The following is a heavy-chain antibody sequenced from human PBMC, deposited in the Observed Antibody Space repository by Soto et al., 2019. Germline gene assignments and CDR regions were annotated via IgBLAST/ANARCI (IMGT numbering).Heavy chain of an antibody. CDR1: GFTFSTSE. V-gene: IGHV3-48*03. CDR2: ISSSGGTT. J-gene: IGHJ4*02. CDR3: ARWEVVTGLDY. D-gene: IGHD3-22*01. Sequence: GGSLRLSCAASGFTFSTSEMSWVRQAPGKGLEWISHISSSGGTTYYADSVKGRFTISRDNANHSLFLQMNSLRVADTAVYYCARWEVVTGLDYWGQGTLVTVSS.